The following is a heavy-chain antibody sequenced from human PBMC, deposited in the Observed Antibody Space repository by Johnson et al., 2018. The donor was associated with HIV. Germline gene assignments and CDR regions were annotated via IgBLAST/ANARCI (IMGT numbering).Heavy chain of an antibody. CDR2: ISWNSGSI. CDR3: ARLPSGYSRDDLDI. J-gene: IGHJ3*02. D-gene: IGHD5-18*01. V-gene: IGHV3-9*01. Sequence: QLVESGGGLVQPGRSLRLSCAASGFTFDDYAMHWVRQAPGKGLEWVSGISWNSGSIGYADSVKGRFTISRDNAKNSLYLQINSLRPEDTAVYYCARLPSGYSRDDLDIWGQGTMVTVSS. CDR1: GFTFDDYA.